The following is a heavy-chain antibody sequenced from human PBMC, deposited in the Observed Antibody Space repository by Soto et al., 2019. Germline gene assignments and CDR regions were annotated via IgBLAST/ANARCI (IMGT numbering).Heavy chain of an antibody. V-gene: IGHV1-2*02. CDR3: ARVKNYYDSSGPFDY. CDR2: INPNSGMT. Sequence: ASVKVSCKASGYTFTTYYLHWVRQAPGQDLEWMGWINPNSGMTNSAQKFQGRVTMTRDTSITTAYMELSRLNSDDTAVYYCARVKNYYDSSGPFDYWGQGTLVTAPQ. CDR1: GYTFTTYY. J-gene: IGHJ4*02. D-gene: IGHD3-22*01.